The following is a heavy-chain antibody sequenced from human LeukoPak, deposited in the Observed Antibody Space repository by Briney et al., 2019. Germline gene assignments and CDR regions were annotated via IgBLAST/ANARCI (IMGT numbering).Heavy chain of an antibody. V-gene: IGHV4-59*01. J-gene: IGHJ5*02. CDR3: ARAGVTYYDFWSGSHWFDP. CDR1: GGSISSYY. CDR2: IYYSGST. D-gene: IGHD3-3*01. Sequence: SETLSLTCTVSGGSISSYYWSWIRQPPGKGLEWIGYIYYSGSTNYNPPLKSRVTISVDTSKNQFSLKLSSVTAADTAVYYCARAGVTYYDFWSGSHWFDPWGQGTLVTVSS.